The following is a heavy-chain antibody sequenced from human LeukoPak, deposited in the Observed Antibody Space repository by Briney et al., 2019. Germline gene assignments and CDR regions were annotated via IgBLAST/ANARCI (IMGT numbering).Heavy chain of an antibody. CDR1: GFTFSSYA. D-gene: IGHD1-20*01. Sequence: GGSLRLSCAASGFTFSSYAMSWVRQAPGKGLEWVSAISGSGGSPYYADSVKGRFTISRDNSKNTLYLQMNSLRAEDTAVYYCAKRWGITGTTYFDLWGRGTLVTVSS. V-gene: IGHV3-23*01. CDR3: AKRWGITGTTYFDL. CDR2: ISGSGGSP. J-gene: IGHJ2*01.